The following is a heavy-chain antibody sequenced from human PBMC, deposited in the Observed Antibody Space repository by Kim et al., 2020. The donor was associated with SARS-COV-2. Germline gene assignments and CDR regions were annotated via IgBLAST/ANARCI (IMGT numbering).Heavy chain of an antibody. D-gene: IGHD4-4*01. J-gene: IGHJ4*02. CDR3: SMTMTTVTQYCDY. Sequence: NYAQKFQGRVTINADKSTSTAYMELSSLRSEDSAVYYCSMTMTTVTQYCDYWGQGTLITVSS. V-gene: IGHV1-69*02.